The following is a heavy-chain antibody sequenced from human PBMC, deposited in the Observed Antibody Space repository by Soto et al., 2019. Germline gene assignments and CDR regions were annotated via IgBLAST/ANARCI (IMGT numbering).Heavy chain of an antibody. CDR2: IKQDGSEK. J-gene: IGHJ4*02. CDR3: AGDITHPTYYDPPPV. CDR1: GFTFSSYW. D-gene: IGHD3-22*01. V-gene: IGHV3-7*03. Sequence: PGGSLRLSCAASGFTFSSYWMSWVRQAPGKGLEWVANIKQDGSEKYYVDSVKGRFTISRDNAKNSLYLQMNSLRAEDTAVYYCAGDITHPTYYDPPPVWGQGTLVTVSS.